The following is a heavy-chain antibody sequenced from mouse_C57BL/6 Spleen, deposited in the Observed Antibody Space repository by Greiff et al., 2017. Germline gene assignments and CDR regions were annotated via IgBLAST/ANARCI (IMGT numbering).Heavy chain of an antibody. D-gene: IGHD2-5*01. CDR3: ARDSNLSYAMDY. CDR1: GYTFTDYY. J-gene: IGHJ4*01. CDR2: IYPGSGNT. V-gene: IGHV1-76*01. Sequence: LVESGAELVRPGASVKLSCKASGYTFTDYYINWVKQRPGQGLEWIARIYPGSGNTYYNEKFKGKATLTAEKSSSTAYMQLSSLTSEDSAVYFCARDSNLSYAMDYWGQGTSVTVSS.